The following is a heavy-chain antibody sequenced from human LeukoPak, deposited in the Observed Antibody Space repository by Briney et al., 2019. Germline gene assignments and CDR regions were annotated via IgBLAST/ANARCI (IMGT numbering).Heavy chain of an antibody. V-gene: IGHV4-38-2*02. CDR2: IYHSGRT. Sequence: SETLSLTCTVSGYSISSGYYWGWIRQPPGKGLEWIGIIYHSGRTDYNPSLKSRVTISEDTSKNQFSLKLSSVTAADTAMYYCAREPYAGYGPPFDYWGQGTLVTVSS. CDR3: AREPYAGYGPPFDY. D-gene: IGHD5-12*01. CDR1: GYSISSGYY. J-gene: IGHJ4*02.